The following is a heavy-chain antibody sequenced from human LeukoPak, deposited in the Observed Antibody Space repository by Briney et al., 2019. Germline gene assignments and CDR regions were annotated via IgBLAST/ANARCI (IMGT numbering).Heavy chain of an antibody. D-gene: IGHD3-22*01. CDR1: GFTFCSYV. J-gene: IGHJ4*02. V-gene: IGHV3-33*06. CDR2: IWYDGSNK. CDR3: AQEALYYDSSGYDYGRGYFDY. Sequence: PGGSLRLSCAASGFTFCSYVMPWVRRARGKGEEWGAVIWYDGSNKYYAASVKGRFTISRANSKNTLYLQMNSVRAEDPAVYYCAQEALYYDSSGYDYGRGYFDYWGQGTLVTVSS.